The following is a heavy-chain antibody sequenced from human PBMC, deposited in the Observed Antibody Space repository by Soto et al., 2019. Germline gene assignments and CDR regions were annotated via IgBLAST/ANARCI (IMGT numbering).Heavy chain of an antibody. CDR3: TKNSAYALDY. CDR2: IHHSGGT. V-gene: IGHV4-4*02. J-gene: IGHJ4*02. Sequence: QVQLQESGPGLVKPSGTLSLSCAVSGGSVSNNNWWSWVRQSPGNGLEWIGEIHHSGGTSYNPSLESRAILSVDQSKNELSLRLNYVTAADTAVYYCTKNSAYALDYWGLGILVTVSS. D-gene: IGHD5-12*01. CDR1: GGSVSNNNW.